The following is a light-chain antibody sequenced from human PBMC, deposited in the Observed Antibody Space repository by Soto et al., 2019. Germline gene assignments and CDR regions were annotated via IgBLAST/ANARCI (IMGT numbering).Light chain of an antibody. J-gene: IGKJ5*01. CDR1: QSVSSY. V-gene: IGKV3-11*01. CDR2: DAS. CDR3: QQRSNRPPIT. Sequence: EIVLTQSPATLSLSPGERATLSCRASQSVSSYLAWYQQKPGQAPRLLIYDASNRATGIPARFSGSGSGTDFTLTISIIELEDFAVHYCQQRSNRPPITCGQGTRLEMK.